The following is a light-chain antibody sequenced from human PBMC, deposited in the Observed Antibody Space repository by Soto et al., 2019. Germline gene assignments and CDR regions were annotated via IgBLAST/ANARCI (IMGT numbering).Light chain of an antibody. J-gene: IGKJ1*01. Sequence: EIVMTQSPVSLSVSPGERATLSCRASQRVSSNLAWYQQKPGQAPRLLIYNAFTRAEGIPARFSGYGSGTQFTLTISGLQSEDFAVYYCQQFNNWPRTFGQGTKVEI. CDR3: QQFNNWPRT. V-gene: IGKV3-15*01. CDR2: NAF. CDR1: QRVSSN.